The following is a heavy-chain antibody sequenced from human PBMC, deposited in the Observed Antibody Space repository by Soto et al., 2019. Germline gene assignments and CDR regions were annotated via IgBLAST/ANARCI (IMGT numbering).Heavy chain of an antibody. V-gene: IGHV3-23*01. CDR1: GFTFSSYA. D-gene: IGHD5-12*01. CDR2: ISGSGGST. J-gene: IGHJ5*02. CDR3: AKAKDIVATFKWFDP. Sequence: GGSLRLSCAASGFTFSSYAMSWVRQAPGKGLEWVSAISGSGGSTYYADSVKGRFTISGDNSKNTLYLQMNSLRAEDTAVYYCAKAKDIVATFKWFDPWGQGTLVTVSS.